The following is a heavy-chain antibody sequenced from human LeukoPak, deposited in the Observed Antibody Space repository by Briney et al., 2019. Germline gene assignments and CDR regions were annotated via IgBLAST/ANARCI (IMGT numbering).Heavy chain of an antibody. Sequence: PGGSLRLSCAASEFTFSSYWMSWVSHAPGKGLEWVANIKEDGSEKYYVGSVNGRFTLSRDNDKNSLYLQMNSLRAEDTAVYYCARGRSSSGYWGQGTLVTVSS. CDR3: ARGRSSSGY. J-gene: IGHJ4*02. D-gene: IGHD6-13*01. CDR2: IKEDGSEK. CDR1: EFTFSSYW. V-gene: IGHV3-7*01.